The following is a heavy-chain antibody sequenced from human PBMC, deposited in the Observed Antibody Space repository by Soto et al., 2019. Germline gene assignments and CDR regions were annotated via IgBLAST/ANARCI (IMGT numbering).Heavy chain of an antibody. CDR3: AFSSGSGIYYFDY. V-gene: IGHV3-23*01. D-gene: IGHD3-10*01. CDR1: GFTFSSYA. Sequence: EVQLLESGGGLVQPRGSLRLSCAASGFTFSSYAMWWVRQAPGKGLECVSAISGGGETTYYADSVKGRFTISRDNSKNTLYLQRNSLRAEDTAVYYCAFSSGSGIYYFDYWGQGTLVTVSS. CDR2: ISGGGETT. J-gene: IGHJ4*02.